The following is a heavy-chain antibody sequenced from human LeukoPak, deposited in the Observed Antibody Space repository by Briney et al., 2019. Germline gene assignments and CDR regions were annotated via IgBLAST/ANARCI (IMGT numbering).Heavy chain of an antibody. V-gene: IGHV3-53*01. D-gene: IGHD1-26*01. J-gene: IGHJ4*02. CDR1: GFTVSSNL. CDR3: ASGSPPDY. Sequence: GGSLRLSRAASGFTVSSNLMSWVRQAPGRGLEWVSLIYSGGGTYHADSVKGRFTISRDNSKNTLYLQMNSLRAEDTAVYYCASGSPPDYWGQGTLVTVSS. CDR2: IYSGGGT.